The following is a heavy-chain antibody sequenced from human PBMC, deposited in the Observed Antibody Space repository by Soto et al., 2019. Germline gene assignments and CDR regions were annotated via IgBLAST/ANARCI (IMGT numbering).Heavy chain of an antibody. V-gene: IGHV3-33*01. D-gene: IGHD6-6*01. Sequence: QVQLVESGGGVVQPGRSLRLSCAASGFTFSSYGIHWVRQAPGKGLECVAVIWYDGSNKYYADSVKGRFTISRDNSKNTLYLQMNSLRAEDTAVYYFARGEYSSSWAYYYYYIDVWVKGTTVTVSS. CDR3: ARGEYSSSWAYYYYYIDV. CDR1: GFTFSSYG. J-gene: IGHJ6*03. CDR2: IWYDGSNK.